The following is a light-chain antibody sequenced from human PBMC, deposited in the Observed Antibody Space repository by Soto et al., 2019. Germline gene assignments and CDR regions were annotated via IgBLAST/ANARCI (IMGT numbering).Light chain of an antibody. Sequence: EIVMTQSPATLSVSPGERATLSCRASQSVSGNLVWYQQKPGQAPRLLIYGASTRATGFPARFSGSRSGTEFTLTISRLEPADFGVYYCQQYGSSHTFGQGTRLEIK. CDR3: QQYGSSHT. CDR1: QSVSGN. CDR2: GAS. J-gene: IGKJ5*01. V-gene: IGKV3-15*01.